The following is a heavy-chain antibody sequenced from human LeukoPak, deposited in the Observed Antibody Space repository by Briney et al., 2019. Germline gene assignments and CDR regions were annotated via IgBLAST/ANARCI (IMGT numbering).Heavy chain of an antibody. CDR2: ISYDGSNK. J-gene: IGHJ5*02. CDR3: ARGLEWLTRRHTWFDP. V-gene: IGHV3-30*04. CDR1: GFTFSSYA. D-gene: IGHD3-3*01. Sequence: GGSLRLSCAASGFTFSSYAMHWVRQAPGKGLEWVAVISYDGSNKYYADSVKGRFTISRDNSKNTLYLQMNSLRAEDTAVYYCARGLEWLTRRHTWFDPWGQGTLVTVSS.